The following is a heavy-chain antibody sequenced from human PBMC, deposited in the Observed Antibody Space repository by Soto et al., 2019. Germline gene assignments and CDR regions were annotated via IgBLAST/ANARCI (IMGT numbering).Heavy chain of an antibody. Sequence: GESLKISCKGSGYSFTSYWIGWVRQMPGKGLEWMGIIYPGDSDTRYSPSFQGQVTISADKSISTAYLQWSSLKASDTAMYYCAILGEGHTYSYGMDVWGPGTTVSVSS. V-gene: IGHV5-51*01. CDR3: AILGEGHTYSYGMDV. CDR2: IYPGDSDT. D-gene: IGHD2-21*01. CDR1: GYSFTSYW. J-gene: IGHJ6*02.